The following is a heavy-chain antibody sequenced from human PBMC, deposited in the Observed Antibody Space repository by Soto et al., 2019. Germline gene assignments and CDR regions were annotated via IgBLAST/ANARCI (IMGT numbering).Heavy chain of an antibody. CDR1: GFTVSSNY. CDR2: IYSGGST. J-gene: IGHJ6*02. D-gene: IGHD2-15*01. V-gene: IGHV3-53*01. Sequence: GGSLRLSGSASGFTVSSNYMSWVRQAPGKGLEWVSVIYSGGSTYYADSVKGRFTISRDNSKNTLYLQMNSLRAEDTAVYYCAREDGGPYGMDVWGQGTTVTVSS. CDR3: AREDGGPYGMDV.